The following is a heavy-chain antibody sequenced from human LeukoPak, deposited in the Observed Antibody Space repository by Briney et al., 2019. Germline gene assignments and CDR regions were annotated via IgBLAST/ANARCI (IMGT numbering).Heavy chain of an antibody. CDR3: ARGLRASSSWYDY. CDR2: INHSGST. V-gene: IGHV4-34*01. D-gene: IGHD6-13*01. CDR1: GGSFSGYY. J-gene: IGHJ4*02. Sequence: SETLSLTCAVHGGSFSGYYWSWIRQPPGKGLEWIGEINHSGSTNYNPSLKSRVTISVDTSKNQFSLKLSSVTAADTAVYYCARGLRASSSWYDYWGQGTLVTVSS.